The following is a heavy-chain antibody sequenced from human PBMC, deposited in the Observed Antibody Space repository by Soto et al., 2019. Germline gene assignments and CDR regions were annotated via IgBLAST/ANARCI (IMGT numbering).Heavy chain of an antibody. D-gene: IGHD3-22*01. CDR3: VKGEYYHDSSGYYPFDY. CDR2: ISTDGGNT. J-gene: IGHJ4*02. CDR1: GFTFSIYA. V-gene: IGHV3-64D*06. Sequence: EVQLVESGGDLVQPGGSLRLSCSASGFTFSIYAMHWVRQAPGKGLEYVSSISTDGGNTHYADSVKGRFTISRDNSKNTVYLQMSSLRAEDTAVYYCVKGEYYHDSSGYYPFDYWGQGTLVTVSS.